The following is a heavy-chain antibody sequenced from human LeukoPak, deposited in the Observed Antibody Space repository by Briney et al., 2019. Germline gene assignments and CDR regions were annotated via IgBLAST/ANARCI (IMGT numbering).Heavy chain of an antibody. D-gene: IGHD5-18*01. J-gene: IGHJ4*02. CDR1: GGSISSRSYY. V-gene: IGHV4-39*01. CDR3: ASHFGYSYGHSDY. Sequence: SETLSLICTVSGGSISSRSYYWGWIRQPPGKGLEWIGSIYYSGSTYYNPSLKSRVTISVDTSKNQFSLKLSSVTAADTAVYYWASHFGYSYGHSDYWGQGTLVTVSS. CDR2: IYYSGST.